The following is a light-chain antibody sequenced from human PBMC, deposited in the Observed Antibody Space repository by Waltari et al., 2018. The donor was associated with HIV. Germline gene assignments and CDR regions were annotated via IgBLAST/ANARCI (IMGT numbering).Light chain of an antibody. Sequence: QSALTQPASVSGSPGQSITISCTGTSSNVGSDDLVSWYQQHPGEAPKLTIYEVTKRPSWVSNRFPVSKSGNTASLTISGLQAEDEADYYCCSCPRSGIRYVFGTGTKVTVL. J-gene: IGLJ1*01. V-gene: IGLV2-23*02. CDR3: CSCPRSGIRYV. CDR2: EVT. CDR1: SSNVGSDDL.